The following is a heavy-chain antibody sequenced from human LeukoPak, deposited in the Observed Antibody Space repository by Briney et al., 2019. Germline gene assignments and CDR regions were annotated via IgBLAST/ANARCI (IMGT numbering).Heavy chain of an antibody. CDR2: IFNSGST. J-gene: IGHJ6*02. Sequence: SQTQSLICAVSGGSVNSSDYFWTWVRQTPGEGVEWIGYIFNSGSTYYSPSLKSRVTISIDTSRNQFSLKLSSVTAADTAVYYCARGYRSGPPKYSAIDVWGQGTTVTVSS. D-gene: IGHD5-12*01. V-gene: IGHV4-30-4*01. CDR3: ARGYRSGPPKYSAIDV. CDR1: GGSVNSSDYF.